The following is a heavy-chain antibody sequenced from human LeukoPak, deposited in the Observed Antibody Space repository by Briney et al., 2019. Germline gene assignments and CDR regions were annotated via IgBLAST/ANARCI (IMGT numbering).Heavy chain of an antibody. CDR1: GDSISSSNYY. Sequence: TSSETLSLTCTVPGDSISSSNYYWGWIRQPPGKGLEWIGNIYYSGSTHYNPSLKSRVTISVGTSKNQFSLKLSSVTAADTAVYYCARVSMVRGVITSYYFDYWGQGTLVTVSS. CDR2: IYYSGST. CDR3: ARVSMVRGVITSYYFDY. V-gene: IGHV4-39*01. J-gene: IGHJ4*02. D-gene: IGHD3-10*01.